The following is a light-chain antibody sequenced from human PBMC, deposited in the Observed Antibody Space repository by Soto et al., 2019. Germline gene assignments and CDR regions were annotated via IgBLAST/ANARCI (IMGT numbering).Light chain of an antibody. CDR2: EAS. CDR1: QGIRND. J-gene: IGKJ1*01. CDR3: LQDFKYPRT. Sequence: AILMTQSPSSLSASLGDRVTITCRASQGIRNDLAWYQQKPGKAPKLLIYEASTLQSGVPSRFSGSYSGTDFTLTIGSLQPGDFATYYCLQDFKYPRTFGQGTKVDI. V-gene: IGKV1-6*01.